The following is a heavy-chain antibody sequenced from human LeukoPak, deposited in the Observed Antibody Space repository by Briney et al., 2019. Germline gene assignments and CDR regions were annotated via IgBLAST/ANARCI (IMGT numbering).Heavy chain of an antibody. CDR3: ARRRVVAPYTWFDP. CDR2: IYYSGST. V-gene: IGHV4-39*01. D-gene: IGHD3-22*01. Sequence: SETLSLTYTLSGGSISSSSYYWRWIRQPPGEALEWIGSIYYSGSTYYNPSLKSRVTISVDTSKNQFSLKLISVTAADTAVYYCARRRVVAPYTWFDPWGQGTLVTVPS. J-gene: IGHJ5*02. CDR1: GGSISSSSYY.